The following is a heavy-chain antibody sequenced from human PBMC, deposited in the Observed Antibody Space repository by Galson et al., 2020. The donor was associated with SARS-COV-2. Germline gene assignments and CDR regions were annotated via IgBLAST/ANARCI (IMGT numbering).Heavy chain of an antibody. V-gene: IGHV4-34*01. J-gene: IGHJ6*02. CDR3: ARGRVGYGSGIGAYYYYGMDV. CDR1: GGSFSGYY. D-gene: IGHD3-10*01. Sequence: SETLSLTCAVYGGSFSGYYWSWIRQPPGKGLEWNGEINHSGSTNYNPSLKSRVTISVDTSKNQFSLKLSSVTAADTAVYYCARGRVGYGSGIGAYYYYGMDVWGQGTTVTVSS. CDR2: INHSGST.